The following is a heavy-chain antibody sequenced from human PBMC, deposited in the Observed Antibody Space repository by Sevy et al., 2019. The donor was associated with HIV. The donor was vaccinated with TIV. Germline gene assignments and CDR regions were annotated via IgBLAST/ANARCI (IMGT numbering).Heavy chain of an antibody. D-gene: IGHD3-22*01. CDR3: ARGNYYDSTGYYPDTFDI. V-gene: IGHV3-7*01. CDR1: GFTFSNYW. Sequence: LSLTCAASGFTFSNYWMSWVRQAPGKGLEWVANIKQDGSEKYYVDSVKGRFTISRDNAKNSLYLQMNSLRAEDTAVYYCARGNYYDSTGYYPDTFDIWGQGTMVTVSS. CDR2: IKQDGSEK. J-gene: IGHJ3*02.